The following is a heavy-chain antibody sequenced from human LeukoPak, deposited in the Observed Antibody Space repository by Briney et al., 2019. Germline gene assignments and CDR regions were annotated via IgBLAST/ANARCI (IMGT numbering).Heavy chain of an antibody. CDR3: ARDVTARPRWFDP. D-gene: IGHD6-6*01. V-gene: IGHV3-23*01. CDR2: INAGGGIT. J-gene: IGHJ5*02. Sequence: GGSLRLSCEGSRFSFANYAMSWVRQTPGKGLDWISAINAGGGITYYADSVKGRFTISRDNSKNTLYLQMDSLRVEDSAVYYCARDVTARPRWFDPWGQGTLVSVSS. CDR1: RFSFANYA.